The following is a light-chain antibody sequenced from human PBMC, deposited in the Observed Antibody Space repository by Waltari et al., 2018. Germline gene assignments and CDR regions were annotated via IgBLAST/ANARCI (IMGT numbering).Light chain of an antibody. CDR1: NNDVGGYNY. CDR3: CSYAGRYTWV. V-gene: IGLV2-11*01. J-gene: IGLJ3*02. CDR2: DVN. Sequence: QSALTQPRSVSGSPGQSVTISCTGTNNDVGGYNYVSWYQQFPGKAPKLFIFDVNKRPSGVPDRFSGSKSGNTASLTISGLQAEDEADYYCCSYAGRYTWVFGGGTKLT.